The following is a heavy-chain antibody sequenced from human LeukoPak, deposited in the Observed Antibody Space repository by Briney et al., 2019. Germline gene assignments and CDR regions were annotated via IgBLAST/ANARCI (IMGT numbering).Heavy chain of an antibody. D-gene: IGHD4-17*01. V-gene: IGHV3-23*01. CDR1: GFTFSSYA. CDR3: AKWGDYAVRYFQH. J-gene: IGHJ1*01. CDR2: ISGSGGST. Sequence: PGGSLRLSCAASGFTFSSYAMSWVRQAPGKGLEWVSAISGSGGSTYYADSVKGRFTIPRDNSKNTLYLQMNSLRAEDTAVYYCAKWGDYAVRYFQHWGQGTLVTVSS.